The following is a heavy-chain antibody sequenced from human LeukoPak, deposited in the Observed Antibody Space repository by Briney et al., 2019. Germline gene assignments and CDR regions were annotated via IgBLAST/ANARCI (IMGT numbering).Heavy chain of an antibody. D-gene: IGHD3-10*01. CDR2: ISHHAIHK. J-gene: IGHJ6*02. CDR3: TKDRSGTVQGSFGMDV. Sequence: GGSLRLSCAGSGFTFNNYAVHRVRQAPGQGLEWVAVISHHAIHKYYADSVKGRFTISRDSSKNTVSLQMNSLRGEDTAVYYCTKDRSGTVQGSFGMDVWGQGTTVTVSS. V-gene: IGHV3-30*04. CDR1: GFTFNNYA.